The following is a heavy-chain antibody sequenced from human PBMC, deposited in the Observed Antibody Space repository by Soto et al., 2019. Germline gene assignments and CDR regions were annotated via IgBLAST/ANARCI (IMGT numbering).Heavy chain of an antibody. D-gene: IGHD1-7*01. J-gene: IGHJ5*02. Sequence: QVQLVQSGAEVKKPGSSVKVSCKASGGTFSGYAISWVRQAPGQGHEWMGGNIPIFGTANYAQKFQGRVTITADKSTSTAYMELSSLRSEDTAVYYCARDPKLELQNNWFDPWGQGTLVTVSS. CDR3: ARDPKLELQNNWFDP. CDR1: GGTFSGYA. CDR2: NIPIFGTA. V-gene: IGHV1-69*06.